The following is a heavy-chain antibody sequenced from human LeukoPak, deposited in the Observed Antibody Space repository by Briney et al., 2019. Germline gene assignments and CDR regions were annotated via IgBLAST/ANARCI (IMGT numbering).Heavy chain of an antibody. J-gene: IGHJ4*02. CDR1: GFSFSTYW. CDR2: IDQDGSEK. D-gene: IGHD2-15*01. Sequence: PGGSLRLSCAASGFSFSTYWMNWVRQAPGKGLEWVANIDQDGSEKHYVDSVRGRFSISRENARNSLYLQMNSLGAEDTAVYYCARALYPNAGRLDYWGQGTLVTVSS. CDR3: ARALYPNAGRLDY. V-gene: IGHV3-7*01.